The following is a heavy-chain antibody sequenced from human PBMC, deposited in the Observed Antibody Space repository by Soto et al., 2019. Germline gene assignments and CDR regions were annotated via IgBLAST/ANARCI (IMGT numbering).Heavy chain of an antibody. J-gene: IGHJ6*03. V-gene: IGHV3-66*01. CDR2: IYSGVST. CDR3: ARDSTRPGYYYYMDV. Sequence: GSLRLSCAASGFTVSSNYMSWVRQAPGKGLEWVSVIYSGVSTYYADSVKGRFTISRDNSKNTLYLQMNSLRAEDTAVYYCARDSTRPGYYYYMDVWGKGTTVTVSS. D-gene: IGHD1-1*01. CDR1: GFTVSSNY.